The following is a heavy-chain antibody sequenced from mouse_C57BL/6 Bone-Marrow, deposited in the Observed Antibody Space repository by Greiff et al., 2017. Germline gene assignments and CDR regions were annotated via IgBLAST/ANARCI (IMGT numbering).Heavy chain of an antibody. CDR2: IYPRSGNT. V-gene: IGHV1-81*01. D-gene: IGHD1-1*01. J-gene: IGHJ2*01. Sequence: VKLQQSGAELARPGASVKLSCKASGYTFTSYGISWVKQRTGQGLEWIGEIYPRSGNTYYNEKFKGKATLTADKSSSTAYMELRSLTSEDSAVYFCARGEFITTVVAPDYWGQGTTLTVSS. CDR3: ARGEFITTVVAPDY. CDR1: GYTFTSYG.